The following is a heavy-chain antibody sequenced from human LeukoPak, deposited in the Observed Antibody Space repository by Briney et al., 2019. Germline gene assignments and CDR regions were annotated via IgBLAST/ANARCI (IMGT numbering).Heavy chain of an antibody. Sequence: PSETLSLTWTVSGGSISSYCWGWIRQPPGKGLGWIGYIYYSGSTNYNPSLKSRVTISVDTSKNQFSLKLSSVTAADTAVYYCASSLETYYYDSSGYYFWHWGQGTLVTVSS. CDR3: ASSLETYYYDSSGYYFWH. V-gene: IGHV4-59*01. D-gene: IGHD3-22*01. CDR2: IYYSGST. J-gene: IGHJ4*02. CDR1: GGSISSYC.